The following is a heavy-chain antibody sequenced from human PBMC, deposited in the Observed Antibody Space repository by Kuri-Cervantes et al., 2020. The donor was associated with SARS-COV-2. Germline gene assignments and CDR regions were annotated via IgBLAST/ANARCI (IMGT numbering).Heavy chain of an antibody. CDR3: ARDSDFWSGYYTGIVAFDI. Sequence: ETLSLTCAASGFTFSSYAMSWVRQAPGKGLEWVSAISGSGGSTYYADSVKGRFTISRDNSKNTLYLQMNSLRAEDTAVYYCARDSDFWSGYYTGIVAFDIWGQGTMVTVSS. D-gene: IGHD3-3*01. CDR1: GFTFSSYA. V-gene: IGHV3-23*01. CDR2: ISGSGGST. J-gene: IGHJ3*02.